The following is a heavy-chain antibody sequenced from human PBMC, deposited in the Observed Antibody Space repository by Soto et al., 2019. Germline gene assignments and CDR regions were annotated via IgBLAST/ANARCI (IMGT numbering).Heavy chain of an antibody. CDR3: ARVPKIKRGTVAKSVLGYFYYVDV. CDR1: GGAISNGYY. Sequence: QVQLQESGPGLVKPSQTLSLTCTVSGGAISNGYYWTWIRQNPGEGLEWLGYIYNSGTTYYSPSLRSRLTISLDTSENQFSLNLRSPTAADTAVYYCARVPKIKRGTVAKSVLGYFYYVDVWGKGTTVTVSS. V-gene: IGHV4-31*03. D-gene: IGHD5-12*01. CDR2: IYNSGTT. J-gene: IGHJ6*03.